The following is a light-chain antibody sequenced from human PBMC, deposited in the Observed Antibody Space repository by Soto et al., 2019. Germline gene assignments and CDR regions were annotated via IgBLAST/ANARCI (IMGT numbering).Light chain of an antibody. CDR1: QSVSSY. J-gene: IGKJ5*01. V-gene: IGKV3-11*01. Sequence: EIALTQSPATLSLSPGERATLSCRASQSVSSYLAWYQHKPGQAPRLLIYDASNRATGIPARFSGSGAGTDFTLTISSLEPEDLAVYDGQQRSNWPPIPFGQGPRLEIK. CDR2: DAS. CDR3: QQRSNWPPIP.